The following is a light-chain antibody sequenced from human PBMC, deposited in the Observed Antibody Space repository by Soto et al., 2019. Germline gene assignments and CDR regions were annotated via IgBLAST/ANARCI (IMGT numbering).Light chain of an antibody. CDR2: EVS. J-gene: IGLJ1*01. CDR1: SSDIGTYNY. Sequence: QSVLTQPASVSGSPGQSITISCTGTSSDIGTYNYVSWYQQHPGKAPKLMPYEVSNRPSGVSNRFFGSKSGNTASLTISGLQAEDEADYFCNSYTSSSTLYVFGTGTKLTVL. V-gene: IGLV2-14*01. CDR3: NSYTSSSTLYV.